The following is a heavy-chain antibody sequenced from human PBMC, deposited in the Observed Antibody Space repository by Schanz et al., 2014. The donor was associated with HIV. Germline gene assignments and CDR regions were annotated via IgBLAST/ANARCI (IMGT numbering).Heavy chain of an antibody. D-gene: IGHD3-10*01. Sequence: VQLVESGGGLAQPGGSLRLSCAASGFSFSEYYINWIRQAPGQGLEWLSYISHTSATIYYLDSVRGRFTISRDNAKNPVYLQMDSTRVEDTAIYYCARGRIIGNSGYPYFDFWGQGTQVTVSS. CDR1: GFSFSEYY. V-gene: IGHV3-11*01. CDR2: ISHTSATI. J-gene: IGHJ4*02. CDR3: ARGRIIGNSGYPYFDF.